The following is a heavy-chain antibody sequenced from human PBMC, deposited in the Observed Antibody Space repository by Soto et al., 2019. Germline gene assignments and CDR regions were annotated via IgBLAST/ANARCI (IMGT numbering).Heavy chain of an antibody. D-gene: IGHD1-26*01. CDR1: GFTFHTYS. CDR3: ARGEIIGGTYYVY. J-gene: IGHJ4*02. V-gene: IGHV3-48*02. Sequence: EVQLVESGGGLVQPGGSLRLSCAASGFTFHTYSMNWVRQAPGKGLEWVSYISSSSITIYYADSLKGRFTISRDNAKNSLYLQMNSLRDEDTGVYYCARGEIIGGTYYVYWGQGTLVTVSS. CDR2: ISSSSITI.